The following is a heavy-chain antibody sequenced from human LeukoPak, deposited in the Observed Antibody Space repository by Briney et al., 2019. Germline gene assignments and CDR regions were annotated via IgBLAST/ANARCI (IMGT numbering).Heavy chain of an antibody. V-gene: IGHV3-30*18. CDR1: GFTFSSYG. Sequence: GGSLRLSCAASGFTFSSYGMHWVRQAPGKGLEWVAVISYDGSNKYYADSVKGRFTISRDNSKNTPYLQMNSLRAEDTAVYYCAKDTAPWGQGTLVTVSS. CDR2: ISYDGSNK. CDR3: AKDTAP. J-gene: IGHJ5*02. D-gene: IGHD5-18*01.